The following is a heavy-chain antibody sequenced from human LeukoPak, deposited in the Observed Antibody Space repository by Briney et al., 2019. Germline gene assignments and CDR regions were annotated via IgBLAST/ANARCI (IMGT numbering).Heavy chain of an antibody. J-gene: IGHJ4*02. Sequence: AGGSLRLSCAPSGFTFDDYGMSWVRHAPGKGMEWVSGINWNGGSKVYAHPVKCRFTISRDNAKNSLYLQMNSRRAEDTGLYYCARGRGVVTATYYFDYWGQRTLVTVCS. V-gene: IGHV3-20*04. CDR3: ARGRGVVTATYYFDY. D-gene: IGHD2-21*02. CDR1: GFTFDDYG. CDR2: INWNGGSK.